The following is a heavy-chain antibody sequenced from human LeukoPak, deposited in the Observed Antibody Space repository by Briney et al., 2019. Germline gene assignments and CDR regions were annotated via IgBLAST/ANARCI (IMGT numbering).Heavy chain of an antibody. CDR2: IYYSGNT. V-gene: IGHV4-59*08. J-gene: IGHJ4*02. CDR3: AKSPHSGVNRLFDY. D-gene: IGHD6-25*01. Sequence: KPSETLSLTCTVSGGSITTYYWSLIRQPPGKGLEYIGYIYYSGNTSYNPSLRSRVTISVDTSKNQISLKLSSVTAADTAVYYCAKSPHSGVNRLFDYWGQGTLVTVSS. CDR1: GGSITTYY.